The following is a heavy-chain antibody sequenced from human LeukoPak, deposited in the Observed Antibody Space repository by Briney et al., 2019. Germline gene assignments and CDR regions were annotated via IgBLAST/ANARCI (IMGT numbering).Heavy chain of an antibody. CDR3: ARDLDSYGYSD. Sequence: GGSLRLSCAASGFTFSIYWMSWVRQAPGKGLEWVANIKQDGSEKYYVDSVKGRFTISRDNAKNSLYLQMNSLRAEDTAVYYCARDLDSYGYSDWGQGTLVTVSS. J-gene: IGHJ4*02. CDR1: GFTFSIYW. V-gene: IGHV3-7*01. CDR2: IKQDGSEK. D-gene: IGHD5-18*01.